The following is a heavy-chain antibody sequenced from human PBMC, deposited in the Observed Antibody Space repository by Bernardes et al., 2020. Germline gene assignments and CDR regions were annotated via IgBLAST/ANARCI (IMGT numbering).Heavy chain of an antibody. D-gene: IGHD5-12*01. CDR3: AKLDGYDIAWHMPVLLHYFGVDA. Sequence: GGSLRLSCTASGFRFSDFAMSWFRQAPGKSLEWVAILGGGDTNKRYGASVKGRFTVSRDNSKNTVSLQMDRLTGEDTAVYYCAKLDGYDIAWHMPVLLHYFGVDAWDQGTTVTVS. CDR2: LGGGDTNK. J-gene: IGHJ6*02. V-gene: IGHV3-23*03. CDR1: GFRFSDFA.